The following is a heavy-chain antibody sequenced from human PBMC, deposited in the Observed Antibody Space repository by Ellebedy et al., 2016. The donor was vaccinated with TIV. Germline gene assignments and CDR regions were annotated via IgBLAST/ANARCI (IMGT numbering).Heavy chain of an antibody. V-gene: IGHV1-2*04. CDR2: INPNSGGT. CDR1: GYTFTGYY. Sequence: ASVKVSCKASGYTFTGYYMHWVRQAPGQGLEWMGWINPNSGGTNYAQKFQGWVTMTRDTSISTAYMELSRLRSDDTAVYYCARDYGGNSHYFDYWGQGTLVTVSS. CDR3: ARDYGGNSHYFDY. D-gene: IGHD4-23*01. J-gene: IGHJ4*02.